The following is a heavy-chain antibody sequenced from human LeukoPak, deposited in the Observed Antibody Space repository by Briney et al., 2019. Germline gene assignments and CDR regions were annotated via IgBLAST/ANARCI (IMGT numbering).Heavy chain of an antibody. CDR1: RFTFSSYG. J-gene: IGHJ6*02. CDR2: VWYDGSNK. D-gene: IGHD4-17*01. CDR3: ARDYGDPYYYGVDV. V-gene: IGHV3-33*01. Sequence: PGGSLRLSCATSRFTFSSYGMHWVRQAPGKGLEWVAVVWYDGSNKYYADSVKGRFTISRDNSKNTLYLQTNSLRAEDTAVYYCARDYGDPYYYGVDVWGQGTTVTVSS.